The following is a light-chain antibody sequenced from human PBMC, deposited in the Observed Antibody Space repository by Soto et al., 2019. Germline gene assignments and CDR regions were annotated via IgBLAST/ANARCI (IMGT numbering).Light chain of an antibody. CDR3: QQSYSIPYT. CDR1: QSISSY. V-gene: IGKV1-39*01. CDR2: AAS. Sequence: DIQMTQSPSSLSASVVDRVTITCRASQSISSYLNWYQQKPGKAPKLLIYAASSLQSGVPSRFSGSGSGTDFTLTISSLQPEDFAPYYCQQSYSIPYTFGQGTKLEIK. J-gene: IGKJ2*01.